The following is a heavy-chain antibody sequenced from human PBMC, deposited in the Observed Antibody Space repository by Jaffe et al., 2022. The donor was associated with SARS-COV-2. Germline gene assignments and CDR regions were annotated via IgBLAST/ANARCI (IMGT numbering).Heavy chain of an antibody. CDR1: GGSFSGYY. CDR3: AREHMVRGVIRIRGGAFDY. J-gene: IGHJ4*02. Sequence: QVQLQQWGAGLLKPSETLSLTCAVYGGSFSGYYWSWIRQPPGKGLEWIGEINHSGSTNYNPSLKSRVTISVDTSKNQFSLKLSSVTAADTAVYYCAREHMVRGVIRIRGGAFDYWGQGTLVTVSS. V-gene: IGHV4-34*01. CDR2: INHSGST. D-gene: IGHD3-10*01.